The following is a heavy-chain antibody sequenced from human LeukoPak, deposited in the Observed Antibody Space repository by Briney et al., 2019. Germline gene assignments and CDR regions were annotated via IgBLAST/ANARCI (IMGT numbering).Heavy chain of an antibody. V-gene: IGHV1-24*01. CDR1: GYTLTELS. D-gene: IGHD6-19*01. J-gene: IGHJ4*02. CDR2: FYPEDGET. Sequence: ASVKVSCKVSGYTLTELSMHWVRQAPGKGLEWMGGFYPEDGETIYAQKFQGRVTMTEDTSTDTAYMELSSLRSEDTAVYYCATAPQRYSSGWYGDYWGQGTLVTASS. CDR3: ATAPQRYSSGWYGDY.